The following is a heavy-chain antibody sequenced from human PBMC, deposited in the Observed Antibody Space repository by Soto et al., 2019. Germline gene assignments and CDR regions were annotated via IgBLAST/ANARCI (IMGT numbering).Heavy chain of an antibody. D-gene: IGHD4-17*01. CDR3: ARSGEGDYPINYFDY. CDR1: GGTFSSYA. V-gene: IGHV1-69*12. CDR2: IIPIFGTA. J-gene: IGHJ4*02. Sequence: QVQLVQSGAEVKKPGSSVKVSCKASGGTFSSYAISWVRQAPGQGLEWMGGIIPIFGTANYAQKFQGRVTIXXDXSXXTAYMELSSLRSEDTAVYYCARSGEGDYPINYFDYWGQGTLVTVSS.